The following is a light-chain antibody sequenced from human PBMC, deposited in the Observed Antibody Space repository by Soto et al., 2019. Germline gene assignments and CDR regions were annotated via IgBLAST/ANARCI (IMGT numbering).Light chain of an antibody. J-gene: IGKJ1*01. V-gene: IGKV3-11*01. Sequence: EIVLTQSPATLSLSPGERATLSCRASQSVGSYFAWYQQKPGQAPRLLIYDASNRATGIPARFSGSGSGTDFTLTISSLESEDFAVYYCQQSSNWPLTFGQGTKVEIK. CDR1: QSVGSY. CDR2: DAS. CDR3: QQSSNWPLT.